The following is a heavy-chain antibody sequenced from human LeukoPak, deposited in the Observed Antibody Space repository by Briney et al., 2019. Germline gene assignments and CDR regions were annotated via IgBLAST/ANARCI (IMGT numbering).Heavy chain of an antibody. J-gene: IGHJ4*02. CDR1: GFTFRNSA. V-gene: IGHV3-23*01. Sequence: PGGSLRLSCAPSGFTFRNSAMSWVRQAPGKGLEWVSSIIGSGANTYYADSVKGRFTISRDNSKNTLYLQMNSLRAEDTAVYYCAKAPTSYCSSSSCYEGASDYWGQGTLVTVSS. CDR2: IIGSGANT. D-gene: IGHD2-2*01. CDR3: AKAPTSYCSSSSCYEGASDY.